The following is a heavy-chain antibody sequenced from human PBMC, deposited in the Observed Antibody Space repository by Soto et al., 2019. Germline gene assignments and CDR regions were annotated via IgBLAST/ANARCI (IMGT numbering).Heavy chain of an antibody. CDR2: IYYSGST. J-gene: IGHJ4*02. V-gene: IGHV4-39*01. CDR3: ARQIQSLAALFDY. D-gene: IGHD4-4*01. Sequence: SETLSLTCTGSCGSISSSSYYWGGIRQPPGKGLEWIGGIYYSGSTYYNPSLKSRVTISVDTSKNQFSLKLSSVTAADTAVYYSARQIQSLAALFDYWGQGTLVTVSS. CDR1: CGSISSSSYY.